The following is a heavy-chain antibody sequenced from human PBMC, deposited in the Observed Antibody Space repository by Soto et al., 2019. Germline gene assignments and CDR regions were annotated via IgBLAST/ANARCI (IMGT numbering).Heavy chain of an antibody. CDR2: IYSGDSDT. Sequence: GESLKISCNGSGYSFTSYWIGWVRQIPGKGLEWMGIIYSGDSDTRYSPSFQGQVTISADKSITTAYLQWSSLKPSDTAMYYCARYNGTYAKAIFDYWGQGTLVTVS. J-gene: IGHJ4*02. CDR3: ARYNGTYAKAIFDY. V-gene: IGHV5-51*01. CDR1: GYSFTSYW. D-gene: IGHD1-7*01.